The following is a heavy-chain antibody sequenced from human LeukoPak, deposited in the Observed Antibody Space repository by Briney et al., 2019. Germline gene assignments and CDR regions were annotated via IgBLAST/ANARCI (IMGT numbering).Heavy chain of an antibody. J-gene: IGHJ4*02. Sequence: PSETLSLTCSMSSGSITAIGNHYWGWIRQPPGKGLEWIGSINRGGHTYYNPPLESRFTISVDTSKNQFSLMVTSVTAADTAVYYCAGQRAWFGEWAFDYWGPGTLVTVSS. CDR1: SGSITAIGNHY. V-gene: IGHV4-39*01. D-gene: IGHD3-10*01. CDR2: INRGGHT. CDR3: AGQRAWFGEWAFDY.